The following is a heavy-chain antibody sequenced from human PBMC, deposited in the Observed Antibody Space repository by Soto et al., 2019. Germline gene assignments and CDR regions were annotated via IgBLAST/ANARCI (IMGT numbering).Heavy chain of an antibody. CDR2: IVGGGGST. CDR3: AKGGSGIYYYYYSMDV. Sequence: VQLLESGGGLVQPGGSLRLSCAASGFTFRNFAVSWVRQAPGRGLEWVSTIVGGGGSTYYADSVKGRFTISRDNSKNTLYLQMNSLRAGDTAVYYCAKGGSGIYYYYYSMDVWGQGTTVTVSS. V-gene: IGHV3-23*01. CDR1: GFTFRNFA. D-gene: IGHD3-10*01. J-gene: IGHJ6*02.